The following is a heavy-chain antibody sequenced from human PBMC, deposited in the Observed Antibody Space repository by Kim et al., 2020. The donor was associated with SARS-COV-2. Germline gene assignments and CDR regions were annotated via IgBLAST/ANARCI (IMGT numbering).Heavy chain of an antibody. J-gene: IGHJ6*02. V-gene: IGHV3-73*01. D-gene: IGHD6-19*01. CDR3: TRPQQWLGEAGYYGMDV. Sequence: VKGRFTISRDDSKNTAYLQMNSLKTEDTAVYYCTRPQQWLGEAGYYGMDVWGQGTTVTVSS.